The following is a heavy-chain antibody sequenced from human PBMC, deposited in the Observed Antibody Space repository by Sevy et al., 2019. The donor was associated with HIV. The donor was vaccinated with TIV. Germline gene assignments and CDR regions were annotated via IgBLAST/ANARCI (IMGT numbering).Heavy chain of an antibody. J-gene: IGHJ3*02. V-gene: IGHV4-4*02. CDR1: GGSIISSNW. Sequence: SETLSLTCAVSGGSIISSNWWSWVRQPPGKGLEWIGEIYHSGSTNYNPSLKSRVTISVDKSKNQFSLKLSSVTAADTAVYYCARALNYDILTGYWDAFDIWGQGTMVTVSS. D-gene: IGHD3-9*01. CDR2: IYHSGST. CDR3: ARALNYDILTGYWDAFDI.